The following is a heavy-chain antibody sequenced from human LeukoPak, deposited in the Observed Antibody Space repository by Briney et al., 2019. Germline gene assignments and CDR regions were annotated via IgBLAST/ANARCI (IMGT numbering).Heavy chain of an antibody. V-gene: IGHV1-46*01. CDR2: INPGGGST. CDR3: ARDREWGPEDYYDG. CDR1: GYTFTSYY. Sequence: GASVKVSCKASGYTFTSYYIHWVRQAPGQGLEWMGIINPGGGSTSNAQKFQGRVTMTRDTSTSTVYMELSSLRSEDTAVYYCARDREWGPEDYYDGWGQGTLVTASS. J-gene: IGHJ4*02. D-gene: IGHD3-22*01.